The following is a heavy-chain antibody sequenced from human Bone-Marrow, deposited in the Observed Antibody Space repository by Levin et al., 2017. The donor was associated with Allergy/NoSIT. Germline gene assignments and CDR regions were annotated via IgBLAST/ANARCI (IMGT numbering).Heavy chain of an antibody. CDR1: GGTFSSYA. CDR2: IIPLYGTS. CDR3: ASPPAASGTYSYSYYYMDV. J-gene: IGHJ6*03. Sequence: SVKVSCKASGGTFSSYAISWVRQAPGQGLEWMGGIIPLYGTSQYAQKFQGRVTMTADESSATAYMELRSLRSEDTAVYYCASPPAASGTYSYSYYYMDVWGKGTTVTVSS. V-gene: IGHV1-69*13.